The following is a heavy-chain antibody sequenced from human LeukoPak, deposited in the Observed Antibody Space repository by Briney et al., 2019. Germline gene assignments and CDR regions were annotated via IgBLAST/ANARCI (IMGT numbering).Heavy chain of an antibody. J-gene: IGHJ4*02. CDR2: ISTSGST. CDR1: GGSISGYY. CDR3: ARDRGVTVPGRRLDY. V-gene: IGHV4-4*07. Sequence: SETLSLTCTVSGGSISGYYWSWLRQPAGEGLEGIGRISTSGSTNYNPSLKSPVTISVDNSNNQFSLRLSSATAADTAVYYCARDRGVTVPGRRLDYWGQGTLVTVSS. D-gene: IGHD6-19*01.